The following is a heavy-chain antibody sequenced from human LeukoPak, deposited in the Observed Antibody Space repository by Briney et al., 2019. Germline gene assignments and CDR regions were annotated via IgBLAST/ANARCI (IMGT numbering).Heavy chain of an antibody. CDR2: MYHRGST. CDR1: GGSISSNY. V-gene: IGHV4-39*01. J-gene: IGHJ4*02. D-gene: IGHD3-22*01. Sequence: SETLSLTCTISGGSISSNYWSWIRQPPGKGLEWIGSMYHRGSTYYNPSLKSRVTISVDTSKNQFSLNLSSVTAADTAVYYCARHADSSGYYFFDFWGQGTLVTVSS. CDR3: ARHADSSGYYFFDF.